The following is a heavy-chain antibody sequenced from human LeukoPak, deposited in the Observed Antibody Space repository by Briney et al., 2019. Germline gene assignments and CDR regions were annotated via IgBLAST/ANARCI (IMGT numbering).Heavy chain of an antibody. J-gene: IGHJ6*03. CDR3: ARYSNWFNYYYYYMDV. D-gene: IGHD7-27*01. CDR2: IKQDGSEK. Sequence: GGSLRLSCAASGFTFSNYWMTWVRQAPGKGLEWVANIKQDGSEKYYVDSVKGRFTISRDNAEKSLYLQMNSLRAEDAAVYYCARYSNWFNYYYYYMDVWGKGTTVTVSS. V-gene: IGHV3-7*01. CDR1: GFTFSNYW.